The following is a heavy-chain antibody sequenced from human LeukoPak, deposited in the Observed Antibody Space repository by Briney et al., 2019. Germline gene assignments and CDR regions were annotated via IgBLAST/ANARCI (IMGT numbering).Heavy chain of an antibody. D-gene: IGHD2-15*01. CDR3: ARDYCSGSSCYSEGY. J-gene: IGHJ4*02. CDR1: GFTFSAYA. Sequence: PGGSLRLSCAASGFTFSAYALYWVRQARQAPGKGLEWVAIISYDGSNKYYADSVKGRFTISRDNSKNILYLQMNSLRAEDTAVYYCARDYCSGSSCYSEGYWGQGTLVTVSS. CDR2: ISYDGSNK. V-gene: IGHV3-30-3*01.